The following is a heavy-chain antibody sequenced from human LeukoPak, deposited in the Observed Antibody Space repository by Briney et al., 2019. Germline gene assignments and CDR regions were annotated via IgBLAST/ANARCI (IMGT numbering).Heavy chain of an antibody. Sequence: GGSLKLSCAASGFTFSGCAVHWVRQAPGKGLEWVGRIGSKAFNYATVYAALVEGRFTISRDDSKHTAFLQMNSLKTEDTAVYYCTRHLDGIAAYDYWGQGSLVTVSS. CDR1: GFTFSGCA. J-gene: IGHJ4*02. V-gene: IGHV3-73*01. D-gene: IGHD6-13*01. CDR3: TRHLDGIAAYDY. CDR2: IGSKAFNYAT.